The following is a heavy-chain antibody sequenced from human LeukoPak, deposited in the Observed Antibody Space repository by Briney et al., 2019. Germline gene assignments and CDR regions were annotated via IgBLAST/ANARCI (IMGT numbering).Heavy chain of an antibody. CDR3: AKDLWSSAYYDILIRCFDY. V-gene: IGHV3-30*18. Sequence: PGGSLRLSCAASGFNFNSYGMHWVRQAPGKGLEWVAVISYHGSNKYYADSGKGRFTISRDNSKNTLYLQMNSLRAEDTAVYYCAKDLWSSAYYDILIRCFDYWGQGTLVTVSS. CDR2: ISYHGSNK. J-gene: IGHJ4*02. CDR1: GFNFNSYG. D-gene: IGHD3-9*01.